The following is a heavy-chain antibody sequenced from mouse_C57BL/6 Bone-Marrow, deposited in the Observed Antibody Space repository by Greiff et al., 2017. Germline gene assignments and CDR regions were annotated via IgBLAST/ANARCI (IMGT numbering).Heavy chain of an antibody. CDR3: TREGLGGLLWLRRGYAMDY. D-gene: IGHD2-2*01. CDR2: IYPGNSDT. Sequence: EVQLQQSGTVLARPGASVKMSCKTSGYTFTSYWMHWVKQRPGQGLEWIGAIYPGNSDTSYNQKFKGKAKLTAVTSASTAYMELSSLTNEDSAVYYCTREGLGGLLWLRRGYAMDYWGQGTSVTVSS. CDR1: GYTFTSYW. J-gene: IGHJ4*01. V-gene: IGHV1-5*01.